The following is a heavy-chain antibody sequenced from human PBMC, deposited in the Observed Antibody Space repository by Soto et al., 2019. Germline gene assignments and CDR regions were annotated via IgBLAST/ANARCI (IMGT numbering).Heavy chain of an antibody. D-gene: IGHD4-17*01. Sequence: QVQLVESGGGVVQPGRSLRLSCAASGFTFSSYGMHWVRQAPGKGLEWVAGISYDGSNKYYADSVKGRFTISRDNSKNTLYLQMISLRAEDTAVYYCAKDQDYGDYGGYFDYWGQGTLVTVSS. V-gene: IGHV3-30*18. CDR3: AKDQDYGDYGGYFDY. J-gene: IGHJ4*02. CDR2: ISYDGSNK. CDR1: GFTFSSYG.